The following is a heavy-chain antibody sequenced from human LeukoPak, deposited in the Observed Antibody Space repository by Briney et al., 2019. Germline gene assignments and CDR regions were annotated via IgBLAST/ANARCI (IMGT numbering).Heavy chain of an antibody. CDR2: IYHSGST. V-gene: IGHV4-4*02. J-gene: IGHJ6*02. CDR3: ARGSRGAWREGYYYYGMDV. D-gene: IGHD1-1*01. CDR1: GGSISSSNW. Sequence: SETLSLTCAVSGGSISSSNWWSWVRQPPGKGLEWIGEIYHSGSTNYNPSLKSRVTISVDKSKNQFSLKLSSVTAADTAVYYCARGSRGAWREGYYYYGMDVWGQGTTVTVSS.